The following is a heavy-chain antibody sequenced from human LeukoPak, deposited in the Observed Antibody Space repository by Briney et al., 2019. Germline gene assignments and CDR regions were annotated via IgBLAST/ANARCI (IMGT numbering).Heavy chain of an antibody. D-gene: IGHD4-17*01. V-gene: IGHV3-23*01. CDR3: AKDPNGDYVGAFDM. CDR1: GLTFNNYA. Sequence: GGSRRLPCAASGLTFNNYAMTWVRQAPGKGLEWVSSISGSGGLTYYADSVRGRFTFSRDNSKNTLYLQMNGLRAEDTAVYYCAKDPNGDYVGAFDMWGQGTMVTVSS. CDR2: ISGSGGLT. J-gene: IGHJ3*02.